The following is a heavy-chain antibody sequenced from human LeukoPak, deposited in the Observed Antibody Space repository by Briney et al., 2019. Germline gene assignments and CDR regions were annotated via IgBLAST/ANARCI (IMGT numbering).Heavy chain of an antibody. CDR1: GGTFSSYA. D-gene: IGHD2-15*01. CDR2: IIPIFGTA. V-gene: IGHV1-69*05. J-gene: IGHJ4*02. CDR3: ARDCSGGSCYPYAGY. Sequence: GASVKVSCKASGGTFSSYAISWVRQAPGQGLEWMGRIIPIFGTANYAQKFRGRVTITTDESTSTAYMELSSLRSEGTAVYYCARDCSGGSCYPYAGYWGQGTLVTVSS.